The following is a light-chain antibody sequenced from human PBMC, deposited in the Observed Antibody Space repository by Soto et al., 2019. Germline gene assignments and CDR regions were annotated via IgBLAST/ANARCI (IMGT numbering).Light chain of an antibody. Sequence: VRKRRPPVFGGPGRRGTPSFTGGSSNIGAGYDVHWYQQLPGTAPKLLIYGSSNRPSGVPDRFSGSKSGTSASLAITGLQAEDEADYYCQSYDSSLSGLYVFGTGTKVTVL. CDR2: GSS. CDR3: QSYDSSLSGLYV. CDR1: SSNIGAGYD. V-gene: IGLV1-40*01. J-gene: IGLJ1*01.